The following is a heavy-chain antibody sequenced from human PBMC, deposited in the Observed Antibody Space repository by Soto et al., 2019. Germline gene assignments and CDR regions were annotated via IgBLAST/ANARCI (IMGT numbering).Heavy chain of an antibody. CDR3: ARERGSGWTFDY. Sequence: PGGSLRLSCAASGFTFSTYSMNWVRQAPGKGLEWVSSISSSSTIYYADSVKGRFTISRDNVQNSLYLQMHSLRAEVTAVYYCARERGSGWTFDYWGQGTLVTVSS. CDR1: GFTFSTYS. V-gene: IGHV3-48*01. D-gene: IGHD6-19*01. CDR2: ISSSSTI. J-gene: IGHJ4*02.